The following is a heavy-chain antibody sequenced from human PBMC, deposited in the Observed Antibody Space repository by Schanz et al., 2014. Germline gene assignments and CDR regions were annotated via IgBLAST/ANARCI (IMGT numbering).Heavy chain of an antibody. D-gene: IGHD3-22*01. Sequence: EVHLLESGGGLVEPGGSLRLSCATSGFSLDIFAVSWVRQAPGKGLEWVSTIGTSGGTNYAESVKGRFTISRDNSKNTLYLQMNSLRVEDSAIYYCAKDISDTSGKDDYWGQGTLVTVSS. CDR3: AKDISDTSGKDDY. J-gene: IGHJ4*02. V-gene: IGHV3-23*01. CDR1: GFSLDIFA. CDR2: IGTSGGT.